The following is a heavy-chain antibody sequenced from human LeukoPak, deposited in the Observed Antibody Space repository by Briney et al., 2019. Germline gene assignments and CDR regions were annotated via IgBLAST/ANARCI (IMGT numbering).Heavy chain of an antibody. CDR2: ISSSGTVI. CDR1: GFTFSSYE. D-gene: IGHD3-10*01. Sequence: GGSLRLSCAASGFTFSSYEMNWVRQAPGKGLEWVSYISSSGTVIYYADSVKGRFTISRDNAKNSLCLQMNSLRAEDTAVYYCARIYYYGSGSYYESMDVRGKGTTVTVSS. V-gene: IGHV3-48*03. J-gene: IGHJ6*03. CDR3: ARIYYYGSGSYYESMDV.